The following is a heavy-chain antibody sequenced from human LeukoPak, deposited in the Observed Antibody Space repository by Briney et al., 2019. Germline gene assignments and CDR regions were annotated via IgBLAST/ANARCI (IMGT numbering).Heavy chain of an antibody. CDR2: ISLSSSSI. D-gene: IGHD5-12*01. CDR1: GFTFSNYN. J-gene: IGHJ4*02. V-gene: IGHV3-48*04. CDR3: ASDVDKVLKDDY. Sequence: PGGSLRLSCAASGFTFSNYNMNWVCQAPGKGLEWISWISLSSSSIHYAEAVKGRFTISRDNAKSSLYLQMNSLRAEDTAVYFCASDVDKVLKDDYWGQGTLVTVSS.